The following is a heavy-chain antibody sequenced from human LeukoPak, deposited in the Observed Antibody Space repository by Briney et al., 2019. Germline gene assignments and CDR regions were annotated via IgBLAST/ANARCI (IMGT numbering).Heavy chain of an antibody. Sequence: GGSLRLSCAASGFTFSSYWMSWVRQAPGKGLEWMANIKEDGSRKYYVDSVKGRFTISRDNAKKSLYLQMNSLRAEDTAVYYCARPVSIAARPNYFDYWGQGTLVTVSS. CDR2: IKEDGSRK. D-gene: IGHD6-6*01. V-gene: IGHV3-7*01. J-gene: IGHJ4*02. CDR1: GFTFSSYW. CDR3: ARPVSIAARPNYFDY.